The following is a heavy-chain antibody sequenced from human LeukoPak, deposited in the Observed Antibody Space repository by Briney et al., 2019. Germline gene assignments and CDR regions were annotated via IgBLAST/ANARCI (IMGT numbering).Heavy chain of an antibody. V-gene: IGHV1-46*01. J-gene: IGHJ4*02. Sequence: ASVKVSCKASGYTFTSYYMHWVRQAPGQRLEWMGIINPSGGSTSYAQKFQGRVTMTRDTSTSTVYMELSSLRSEDTAVYYCARPNHCSSTSCYAFPLGYWGQGTLVTVSS. CDR1: GYTFTSYY. CDR3: ARPNHCSSTSCYAFPLGY. CDR2: INPSGGST. D-gene: IGHD2-2*01.